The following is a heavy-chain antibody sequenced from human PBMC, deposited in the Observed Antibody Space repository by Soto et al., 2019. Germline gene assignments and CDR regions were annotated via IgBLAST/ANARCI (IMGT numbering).Heavy chain of an antibody. CDR1: GGTFSSYA. J-gene: IGHJ3*02. CDR3: ARNLGPRGIKELWFGEMYAVDI. D-gene: IGHD3-10*01. V-gene: IGHV1-69*01. CDR2: IIPIFGTA. Sequence: QVQLVQSGAEVNKPGSSVKVSCKASGGTFSSYAISWVRQAPGQGLEWMGGIIPIFGTANYAQKFQGRVTITADESTSTAYMALGSLRSEDTAGDYCARNLGPRGIKELWFGEMYAVDIWGQGTMVTVSS.